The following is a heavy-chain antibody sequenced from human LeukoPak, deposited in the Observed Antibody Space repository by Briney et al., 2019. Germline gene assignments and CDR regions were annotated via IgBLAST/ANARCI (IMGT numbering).Heavy chain of an antibody. CDR2: IIPILGIA. V-gene: IGHV1-69*04. J-gene: IGHJ1*01. Sequence: WASVKVSCKASGGTFSSYAISWVRQAPGQGLEWMGRIIPILGIANYAQKFQGRVTMTTDTSTSTAYMELRSLRSDDTAVYYCARNYYDSHHPRFQHWGQGTLVTVSS. CDR3: ARNYYDSHHPRFQH. CDR1: GGTFSSYA. D-gene: IGHD3-22*01.